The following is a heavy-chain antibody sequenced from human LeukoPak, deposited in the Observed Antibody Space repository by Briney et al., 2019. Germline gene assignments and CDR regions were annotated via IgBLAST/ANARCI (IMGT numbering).Heavy chain of an antibody. D-gene: IGHD6-13*01. CDR2: ISSSSSYI. Sequence: GGSLRLSCAASGFTFSSYSMNWVRQAPGKGLEWVSSISSSSSYIYYADSVKGRFTISRDNSKNTLYLQMNSLRAEDTAVYYCAKTRYSSSWYPYYFDYGGQGTLVTVSS. V-gene: IGHV3-21*04. J-gene: IGHJ4*02. CDR3: AKTRYSSSWYPYYFDY. CDR1: GFTFSSYS.